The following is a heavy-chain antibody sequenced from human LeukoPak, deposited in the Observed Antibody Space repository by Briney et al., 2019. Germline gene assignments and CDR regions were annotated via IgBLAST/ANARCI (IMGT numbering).Heavy chain of an antibody. CDR1: GFTFDDYA. CDR2: ISWNSGNI. V-gene: IGHV3-9*01. CDR3: AKGMYYYDSSEAFDI. J-gene: IGHJ3*02. D-gene: IGHD3-22*01. Sequence: GGSLRLSCAASGFTFDDYAMHWVRQAPGKGLEWVSGISWNSGNIGYADSMKGRFTISRDNAKNSLYLQMNSLRAEDTAVYYCAKGMYYYDSSEAFDIWGQGTMVTVSS.